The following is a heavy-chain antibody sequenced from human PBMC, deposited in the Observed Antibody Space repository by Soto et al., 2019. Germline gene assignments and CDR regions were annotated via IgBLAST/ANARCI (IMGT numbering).Heavy chain of an antibody. D-gene: IGHD2-15*01. Sequence: LRLSCAASGFTFSSYSMVWVRQAPEKGLEWVSSIGGSSGHIYYADSLKGRFTISRDNAKNSLYLQMSSLRVDDTAVYYCARTNGAYSNYFDYWGQGTLVTVSS. CDR2: IGGSSGHI. J-gene: IGHJ4*02. CDR3: ARTNGAYSNYFDY. CDR1: GFTFSSYS. V-gene: IGHV3-21*01.